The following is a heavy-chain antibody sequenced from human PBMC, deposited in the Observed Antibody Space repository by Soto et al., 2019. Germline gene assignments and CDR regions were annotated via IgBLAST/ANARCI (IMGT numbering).Heavy chain of an antibody. J-gene: IGHJ3*02. CDR1: GFTFSDYY. D-gene: IGHD2-15*01. CDR2: ISSSGSTI. Sequence: QVQLVESGGGLVKPGGSLRLSCAASGFTFSDYYMSWIRPAPGKGLEWVSYISSSGSTIYYADSVKGRFTISRDNAKNSLYLQMNSLRAEHTAVYYCARDKGYCSGGSCYADDAFDIWGQGTMVTVSS. CDR3: ARDKGYCSGGSCYADDAFDI. V-gene: IGHV3-11*01.